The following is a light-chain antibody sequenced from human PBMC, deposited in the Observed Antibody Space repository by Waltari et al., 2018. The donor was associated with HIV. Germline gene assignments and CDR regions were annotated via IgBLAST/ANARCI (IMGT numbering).Light chain of an antibody. V-gene: IGKV3-20*01. CDR2: GAS. J-gene: IGKJ2*01. Sequence: ELVLKQSPGTLSLSPGERATLSCRASQSVSSSYLAWYQQKPGQAPRLLIYGASSRATGIPDRVSGSGSGTDFTLTISRLEPEDFAVYYCQQYGSSPKTFGQGTKLEIK. CDR1: QSVSSSY. CDR3: QQYGSSPKT.